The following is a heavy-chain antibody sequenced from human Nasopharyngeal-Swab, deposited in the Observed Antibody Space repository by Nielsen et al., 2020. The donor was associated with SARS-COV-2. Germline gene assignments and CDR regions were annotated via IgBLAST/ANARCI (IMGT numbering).Heavy chain of an antibody. Sequence: GGSLRLSCAASGFTVSSNYMSWVRQAPGKGLEWVSVIYSGGSTYYADSVKGRFTISRHNSKNTLYLQMNSLRAEDTAVYYCARDKGIDFWSGLGVSGMDVWGQGTTVTVSS. V-gene: IGHV3-53*04. CDR3: ARDKGIDFWSGLGVSGMDV. CDR2: IYSGGST. J-gene: IGHJ6*02. D-gene: IGHD3-3*01. CDR1: GFTVSSNY.